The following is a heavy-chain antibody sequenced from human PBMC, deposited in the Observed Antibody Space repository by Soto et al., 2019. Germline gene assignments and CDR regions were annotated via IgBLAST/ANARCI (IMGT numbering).Heavy chain of an antibody. V-gene: IGHV3-9*01. D-gene: IGHD3-22*01. CDR3: VKGEYYYDGSAYYPFDY. J-gene: IGHJ4*02. Sequence: GGSLRLSCAASGFTFDDYAMHWVRQAPGKGLKWVSGISWNSGSIGYADSVKGRFTISRDNAKNSLYLQMNSLRAEDTALYYCVKGEYYYDGSAYYPFDYWGQGRMVTVSS. CDR2: ISWNSGSI. CDR1: GFTFDDYA.